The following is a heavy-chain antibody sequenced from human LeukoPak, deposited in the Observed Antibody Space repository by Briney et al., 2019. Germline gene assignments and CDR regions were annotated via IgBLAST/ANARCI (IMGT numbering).Heavy chain of an antibody. V-gene: IGHV4-59*01. Sequence: PSETLSLTCTVSGGSISSYYWSWIRQPPGKGLEWIGYMSYSGSTNYNPSLKSRATMSINTSKNQFSLRLSSVTAADTAVYYCARRSDFGDYWGQGTLVTVSS. J-gene: IGHJ4*02. CDR3: ARRSDFGDY. CDR2: MSYSGST. CDR1: GGSISSYY. D-gene: IGHD4-17*01.